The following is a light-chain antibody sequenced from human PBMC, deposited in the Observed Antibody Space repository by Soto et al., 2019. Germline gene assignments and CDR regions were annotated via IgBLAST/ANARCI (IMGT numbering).Light chain of an antibody. V-gene: IGKV2-28*01. CDR3: MQSIETPT. CDR2: TAS. CDR1: QSILCGNGNYY. J-gene: IGKJ3*01. Sequence: DIVMTQSPLSRTVTPGEPASISCRSSQSILCGNGNYYLDWYLQKPGQSPQPLIYTASNRASGVPDRFSGSGSGTDFTLKISRVEAEDVGVYYCMQSIETPTFGPGTKVDIK.